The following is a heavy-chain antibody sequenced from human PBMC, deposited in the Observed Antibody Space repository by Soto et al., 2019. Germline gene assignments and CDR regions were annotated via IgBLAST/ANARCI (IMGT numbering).Heavy chain of an antibody. J-gene: IGHJ3*02. CDR3: ARTDIVVVVAALNDAFDI. Sequence: QVQLVESGGGLVKPGGSLRLSCAASGFTFSDYYMSWIRQAPGKGLEWVSYISSSGSTIYYADSVKGRFTISRDNAKNSLYLQMNSLRAEDTAVYYCARTDIVVVVAALNDAFDIWGQGTMVTVSS. V-gene: IGHV3-11*01. CDR1: GFTFSDYY. CDR2: ISSSGSTI. D-gene: IGHD2-15*01.